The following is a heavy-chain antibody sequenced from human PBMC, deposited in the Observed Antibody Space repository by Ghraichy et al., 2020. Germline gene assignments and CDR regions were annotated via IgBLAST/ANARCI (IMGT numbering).Heavy chain of an antibody. CDR2: ISGSGGNT. D-gene: IGHD6-13*01. CDR3: AKGGSNWLYYFDY. Sequence: GESLNISCAASGFTFSSYVMSWVRQAPGKGLEWVSAISGSGGNTYYADSVKGRFTISRDNSKNTLYLQMNSLRAEDTAVYYCAKGGSNWLYYFDYWGQGTLVTVSS. V-gene: IGHV3-23*01. CDR1: GFTFSSYV. J-gene: IGHJ4*02.